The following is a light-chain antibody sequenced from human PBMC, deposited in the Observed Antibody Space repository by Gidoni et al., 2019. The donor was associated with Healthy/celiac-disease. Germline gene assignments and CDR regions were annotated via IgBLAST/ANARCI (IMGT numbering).Light chain of an antibody. J-gene: IGKJ2*03. CDR2: DAS. CDR1: QSVSSY. V-gene: IGKV3-11*01. CDR3: QQRSNWPPLYS. Sequence: DIVFTHSPATLSLSPGERATLSCRASQSVSSYLAWYQQKPGQAPRLLIYDASKRATGIPARFSGSGSGTDLNLTISSLEPEDFEVYYCQQRSNWPPLYSFGQGTKLEIK.